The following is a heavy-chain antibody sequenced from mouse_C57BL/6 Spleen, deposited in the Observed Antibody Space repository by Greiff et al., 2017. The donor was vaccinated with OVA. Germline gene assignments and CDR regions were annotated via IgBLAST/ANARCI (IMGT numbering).Heavy chain of an antibody. CDR3: ARSPFGGYYFDY. J-gene: IGHJ2*01. D-gene: IGHD1-1*02. V-gene: IGHV1-64*01. Sequence: QVQLKQPGAELVKPGASVMLSCKASGYPFTSYWMHWVKQRPGQGLEWIGMIHPNSGSTNYNEKFKSKATLPVDKSSSTAYMQLSSLTSEDSAVYYGARSPFGGYYFDYWGQGTTLTVSS. CDR1: GYPFTSYW. CDR2: IHPNSGST.